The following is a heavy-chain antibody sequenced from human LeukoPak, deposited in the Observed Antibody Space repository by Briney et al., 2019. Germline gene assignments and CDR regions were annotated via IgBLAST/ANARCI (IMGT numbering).Heavy chain of an antibody. V-gene: IGHV4-39*07. CDR1: GGSISSSSYY. CDR2: IYHSGST. CDR3: ARGYGDYGEGYYFDY. Sequence: SETLSLTCTVSGGSISSSSYYWGWIRQPPGKGLEWIGSIYHSGSTYYNPSLKSRVTISVDRSKNQFSLKLSSVTAADTAVYYCARGYGDYGEGYYFDYWGQGTLVTVSS. J-gene: IGHJ4*02. D-gene: IGHD4-17*01.